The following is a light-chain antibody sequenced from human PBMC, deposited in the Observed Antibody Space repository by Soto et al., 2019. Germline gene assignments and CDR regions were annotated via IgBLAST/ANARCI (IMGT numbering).Light chain of an antibody. CDR3: NAYTSSTPYV. CDR2: EVS. J-gene: IGLJ1*01. V-gene: IGLV2-14*01. CDR1: SSDIGDYKY. Sequence: ARSAPGGVCLSTGHSITVSCTGTSSDIGDYKYVSWYQQHPGKVPKLMIYEVSVRPSGVSNRFSGSKSGNTASLTISGLQAEEEADHYCNAYTSSTPYVFGTGTKVTV.